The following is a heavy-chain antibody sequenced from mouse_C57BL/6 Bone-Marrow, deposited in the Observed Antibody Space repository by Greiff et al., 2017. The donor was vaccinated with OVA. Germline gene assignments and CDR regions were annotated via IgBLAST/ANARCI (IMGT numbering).Heavy chain of an antibody. CDR1: GYTFTDYY. D-gene: IGHD3-2*02. CDR2: INPYNGGT. J-gene: IGHJ2*01. V-gene: IGHV1-19*01. CDR3: ARGSGYVDFDY. Sequence: EVKLQESGPVLVKPGASVKMSCKASGYTFTDYYMNWVKQSHGKSLEWIGVINPYNGGTSYNQKFKGKATLTVDKSSSTAYMELNSLTSEDSAVYYCARGSGYVDFDYWGQGTTLTVSS.